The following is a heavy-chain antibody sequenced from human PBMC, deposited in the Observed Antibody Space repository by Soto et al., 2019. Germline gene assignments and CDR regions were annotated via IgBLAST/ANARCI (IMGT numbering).Heavy chain of an antibody. CDR3: ARGDYGSGMGWFDP. CDR1: GGSISSSNW. Sequence: PXGTLSLTCAVSGGSISSSNWWSWVRQPPGKGLEWIGEIYHSGSTNYNPSLKSRVTISVDKSKNQFSLKLSSVTAADTAVYYCARGDYGSGMGWFDPWGQGTLVTVSS. CDR2: IYHSGST. V-gene: IGHV4-4*02. D-gene: IGHD3-10*01. J-gene: IGHJ5*02.